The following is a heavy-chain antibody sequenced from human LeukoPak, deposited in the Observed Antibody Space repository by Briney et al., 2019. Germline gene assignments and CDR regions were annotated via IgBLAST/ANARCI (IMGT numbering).Heavy chain of an antibody. Sequence: ASVKVSCKASGYTFTSYAMHWVRQAPGQRLEWMGWINAGNGNTKYSQKFQGRVTITRDTSASTAYMELSSLRSEDTAVYYCARDRPSGYYYDAFDIWGQGTMVTVSS. D-gene: IGHD3-22*01. V-gene: IGHV1-3*01. CDR1: GYTFTSYA. CDR2: INAGNGNT. J-gene: IGHJ3*02. CDR3: ARDRPSGYYYDAFDI.